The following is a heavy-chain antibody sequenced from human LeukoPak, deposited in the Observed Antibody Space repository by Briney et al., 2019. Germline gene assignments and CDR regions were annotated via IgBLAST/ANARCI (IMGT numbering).Heavy chain of an antibody. D-gene: IGHD1-26*01. CDR2: IDPNSGGT. CDR1: GYTFTVYY. V-gene: IGHV1-2*06. CDR3: ARDAFGSYSHLVQFDY. Sequence: GASVKVSCKASGYTFTVYYLHWVRQAPGQGLEWMGRIDPNSGGTNYAQKCQRRVTMTRDTSISTAYMELSRLRSDDTAVYYCARDAFGSYSHLVQFDYWGQGTLVTVSS. J-gene: IGHJ4*02.